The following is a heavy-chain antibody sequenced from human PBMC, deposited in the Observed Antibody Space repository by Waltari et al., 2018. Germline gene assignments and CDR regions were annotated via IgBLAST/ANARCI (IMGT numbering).Heavy chain of an antibody. D-gene: IGHD1-26*01. Sequence: EVQLVESGGGLVQPGGSLRLSCVASGFTFNTFWMSWVRQAPGEGLEWVTDIKPYGSDTYYADSVKGRFTFSRDNAKNSLYLQMNSLRVEDTAVYYCARDWEGDRPNFDYWGQGTLVTVSS. CDR2: IKPYGSDT. CDR1: GFTFNTFW. J-gene: IGHJ4*02. CDR3: ARDWEGDRPNFDY. V-gene: IGHV3-7*04.